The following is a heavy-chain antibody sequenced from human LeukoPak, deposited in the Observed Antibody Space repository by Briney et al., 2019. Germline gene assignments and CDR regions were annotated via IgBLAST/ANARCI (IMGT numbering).Heavy chain of an antibody. CDR1: GFTFSDYY. Sequence: TGGSLRLSCAASGFTFSDYYMEWVRQAPGKGLEWVGLIRNQANGRTTEYATSVRGRFIISRDDSQNSIYLQMNSLKTEDTAVYYCTRSPSSGSFVFDYWGQGTLVTVSS. CDR3: TRSPSSGSFVFDY. CDR2: IRNQANGRTT. V-gene: IGHV3-72*01. D-gene: IGHD6-13*01. J-gene: IGHJ4*02.